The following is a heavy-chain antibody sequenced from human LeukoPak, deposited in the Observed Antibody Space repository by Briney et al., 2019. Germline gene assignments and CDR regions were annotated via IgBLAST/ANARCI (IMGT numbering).Heavy chain of an antibody. V-gene: IGHV4-34*01. J-gene: IGHJ4*02. D-gene: IGHD2-2*01. CDR1: GGSFSGYY. Sequence: PSETLSLTCAVYGGSFSGYYWSWIRQPPGKGLEWIGEINHSGSTNYNPSLKSRVTISVDTSKNQFSLKLSSVTAADTAVYYCARARLVPAAPRPTPGYFDYWGQGTLVTVSS. CDR3: ARARLVPAAPRPTPGYFDY. CDR2: INHSGST.